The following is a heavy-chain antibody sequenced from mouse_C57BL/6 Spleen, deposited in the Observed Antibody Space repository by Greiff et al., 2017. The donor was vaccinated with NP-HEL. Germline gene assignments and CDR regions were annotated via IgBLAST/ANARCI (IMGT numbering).Heavy chain of an antibody. Sequence: EVMLVESGEGLVKPGGSLKLSCAASGFTFSSYAMSWVRQTPEKRLEWVAYISSGGDYIYYADTVKGRFTISRDNARNTPYLQMSSLKSEDTAMYYCTRDRVTWYVDVWGTGTTVTVSS. CDR2: ISSGGDYI. CDR1: GFTFSSYA. CDR3: TRDRVTWYVDV. D-gene: IGHD2-1*01. V-gene: IGHV5-9-1*02. J-gene: IGHJ1*03.